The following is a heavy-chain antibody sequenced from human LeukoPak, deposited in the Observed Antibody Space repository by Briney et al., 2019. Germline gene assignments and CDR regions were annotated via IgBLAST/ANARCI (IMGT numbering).Heavy chain of an antibody. J-gene: IGHJ5*02. D-gene: IGHD5-18*01. CDR2: IYYSGRT. V-gene: IGHV4-39*07. CDR1: GGSISSSSYY. Sequence: SSETLSLTCTVSGGSISSSSYYWGWIRQPPGKGLEWIGSIYYSGRTYYNPSLKSRVTISVDTSKTQFSLKLSSVTAADTAVYYCARLPGLWNWFDPWGQGTLVTVSS. CDR3: ARLPGLWNWFDP.